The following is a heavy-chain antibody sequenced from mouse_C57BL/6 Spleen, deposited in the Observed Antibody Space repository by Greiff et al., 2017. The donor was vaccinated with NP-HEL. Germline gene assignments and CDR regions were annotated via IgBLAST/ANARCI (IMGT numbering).Heavy chain of an antibody. D-gene: IGHD2-12*01. J-gene: IGHJ4*01. CDR3: ARLRRDYYAMDY. Sequence: LQESGAELVKPGASVKMSCKASGYTFTSYWITWVKQRPGQGLEWIGDIYPGSGSTNYNEKFKSKATLTVDTASSTAYMQLRSLPSEDSAVYYCARLRRDYYAMDYWGQGTSVTVSS. V-gene: IGHV1-55*01. CDR1: GYTFTSYW. CDR2: IYPGSGST.